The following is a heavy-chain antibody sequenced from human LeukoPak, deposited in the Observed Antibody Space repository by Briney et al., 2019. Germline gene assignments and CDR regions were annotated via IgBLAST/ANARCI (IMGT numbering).Heavy chain of an antibody. CDR3: ARLYYGSRSYYYYYGMDV. CDR1: GGSISSGGYY. Sequence: SQTLSLTCTVSGGSISSGGYYWSWIRQHPGKGLEWIGYIYYSGSTYYNPSLKSRVTISVDTSKNQFSLTLSSVTAADTAVYYCARLYYGSRSYYYYYGMDVWGQGTTVTVSS. D-gene: IGHD3-10*01. CDR2: IYYSGST. J-gene: IGHJ6*02. V-gene: IGHV4-31*03.